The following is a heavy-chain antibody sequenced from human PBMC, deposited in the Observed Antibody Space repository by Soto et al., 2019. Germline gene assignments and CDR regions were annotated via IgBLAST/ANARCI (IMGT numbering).Heavy chain of an antibody. J-gene: IGHJ4*02. V-gene: IGHV4-59*08. CDR1: GVSISSYY. Sequence: SETLSLTCTVSGVSISSYYWSWIRQPPGKGLEWIGYIYYSGSTNYNPSLKSRVTISVDTSKNQFSLKLSSVTAADTAVYYCARHGVYSGYETPPRFDYWGQGTLVTVSS. D-gene: IGHD5-12*01. CDR3: ARHGVYSGYETPPRFDY. CDR2: IYYSGST.